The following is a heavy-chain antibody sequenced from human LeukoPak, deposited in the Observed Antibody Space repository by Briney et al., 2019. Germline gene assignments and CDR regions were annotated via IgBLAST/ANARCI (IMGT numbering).Heavy chain of an antibody. CDR1: GFTFSSYS. CDR3: AKRGPIYSSSPGNYFDY. Sequence: GGSLRLSCAASGFTFSSYSMNWVRQAPGKGLEWVSSISSNSSYIYYADSVKGRFTISRDNAKNSLYLQMNSLRAEDTAVYYCAKRGPIYSSSPGNYFDYWGQGTLVTVSS. V-gene: IGHV3-21*04. D-gene: IGHD6-6*01. CDR2: ISSNSSYI. J-gene: IGHJ4*02.